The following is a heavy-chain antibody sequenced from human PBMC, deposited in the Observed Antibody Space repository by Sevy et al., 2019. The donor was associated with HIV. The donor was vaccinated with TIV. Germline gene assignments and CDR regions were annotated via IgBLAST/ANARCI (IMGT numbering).Heavy chain of an antibody. Sequence: GGSLRLSCAASGFTFSSHAMSWVRQAPGKGLEWVSVIVGSGDSTYYAESVKGRFTITRDNSKNTLYLQMNSLRAEDTAVYYCAKGSLGSVACDIWGQGTMVTVSS. V-gene: IGHV3-23*01. CDR2: IVGSGDST. J-gene: IGHJ3*02. CDR1: GFTFSSHA. D-gene: IGHD3-10*01. CDR3: AKGSLGSVACDI.